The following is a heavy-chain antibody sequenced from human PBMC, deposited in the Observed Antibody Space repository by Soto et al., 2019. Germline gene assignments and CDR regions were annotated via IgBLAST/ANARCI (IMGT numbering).Heavy chain of an antibody. CDR2: ISSSSSYI. Sequence: GGSLRLSCAASGFTFSSYSMNWVRQAPGKGLEWVSSISSSSSYIYYAGSVKGRFTISRDNAKNSLYLQMNSLRAEDTAVYYCARDLEYNFDLWGRGTLVTVSS. D-gene: IGHD5-12*01. J-gene: IGHJ2*01. CDR1: GFTFSSYS. V-gene: IGHV3-21*01. CDR3: ARDLEYNFDL.